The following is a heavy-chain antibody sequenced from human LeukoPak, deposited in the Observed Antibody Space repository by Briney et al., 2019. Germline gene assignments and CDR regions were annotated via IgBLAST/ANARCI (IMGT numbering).Heavy chain of an antibody. Sequence: PGGSLRLSCAASGFTFSSYAMSWVRQAPGKGLEWVSTISGSGGSTYYADSVKGRYTISRDNSKNTLYLQMNSLRAEDTAVYYCAKDRYSYGYRMADYWGQGTLVTVSS. CDR3: AKDRYSYGYRMADY. V-gene: IGHV3-23*01. CDR2: ISGSGGST. CDR1: GFTFSSYA. J-gene: IGHJ4*02. D-gene: IGHD5-18*01.